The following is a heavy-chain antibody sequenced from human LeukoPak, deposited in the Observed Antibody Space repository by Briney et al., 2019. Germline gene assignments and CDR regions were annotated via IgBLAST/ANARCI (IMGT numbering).Heavy chain of an antibody. D-gene: IGHD6-13*01. J-gene: IGHJ4*02. CDR1: GYSFTSHD. CDR2: MNPNSGNT. CDR3: ASALKRGSAGTLIDH. Sequence: ASVKVSCKASGYSFTSHDINWVRQATGQGLEWMGWMNPNSGNTSYAQKFQDRVTMTRNTSISTAYLELSSLGSEDTAMYYCASALKRGSAGTLIDHWGQGTLVTVSS. V-gene: IGHV1-8*01.